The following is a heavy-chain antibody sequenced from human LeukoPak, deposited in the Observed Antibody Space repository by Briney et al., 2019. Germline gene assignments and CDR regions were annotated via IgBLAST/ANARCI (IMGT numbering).Heavy chain of an antibody. Sequence: ASVKVSCKASGYIFGSYGMNWVRQAPGQGLEWVGWISGYDGVTNYAQVLRGRVTMTTDTSTTTVYMHLTDLRSDDTALYYCARDYRPDLGDHEIWGQGTMVTVSS. D-gene: IGHD4-17*01. V-gene: IGHV1-18*01. J-gene: IGHJ3*02. CDR1: GYIFGSYG. CDR3: ARDYRPDLGDHEI. CDR2: ISGYDGVT.